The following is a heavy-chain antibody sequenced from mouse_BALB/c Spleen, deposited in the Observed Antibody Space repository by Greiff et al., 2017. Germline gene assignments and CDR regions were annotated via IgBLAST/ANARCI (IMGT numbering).Heavy chain of an antibody. CDR3: ARWYGNYLDD. J-gene: IGHJ4*01. Sequence: QVQLKQSGAELVMPGASVKMSCKASGYTFTDYWMHWVKQRPGQGLEWIGAIDTSDSYTSYNQKFKGKATLTVDESSSTAYMQLSSLTSEDSAVYYCARWYGNYLDDWGQGTSVTVSS. V-gene: IGHV1-69*01. CDR2: IDTSDSYT. CDR1: GYTFTDYW. D-gene: IGHD2-10*02.